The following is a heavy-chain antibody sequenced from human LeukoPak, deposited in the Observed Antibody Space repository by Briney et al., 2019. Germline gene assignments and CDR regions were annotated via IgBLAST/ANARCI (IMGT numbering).Heavy chain of an antibody. CDR1: GFTFSSYW. CDR3: ARGVQWLPPDY. CDR2: INHNGNVN. J-gene: IGHJ4*02. D-gene: IGHD6-19*01. V-gene: IGHV3-7*03. Sequence: PGGSLRLSCAASGFTFSSYWMNWARQAPGKGLEWVASINHNGNVNYYVDSVKGRFTISRDNAKNSLYLQMSNLRAEDTAVYYCARGVQWLPPDYWGQGSLVTVSS.